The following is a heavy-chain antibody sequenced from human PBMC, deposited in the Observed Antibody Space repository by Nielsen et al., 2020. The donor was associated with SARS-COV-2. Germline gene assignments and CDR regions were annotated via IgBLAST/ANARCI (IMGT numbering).Heavy chain of an antibody. CDR3: ALVNVDTSLDFDY. V-gene: IGHV5-51*01. J-gene: IGHJ4*02. CDR1: GYSFTSYL. CDR2: IYPGDSDT. D-gene: IGHD5-18*01. Sequence: GESLQISCKGSGYSFTSYLICWVRQMPGKGLEWMGIIYPGDSDTRYSPSFQGQVTISADKSISTAYLQWSSLKASDTAMSYFALVNVDTSLDFDYWGQGTLVTVSS.